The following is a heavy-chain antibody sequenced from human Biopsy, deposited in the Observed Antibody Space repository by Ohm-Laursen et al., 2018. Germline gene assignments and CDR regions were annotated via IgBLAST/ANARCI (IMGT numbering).Heavy chain of an antibody. Sequence: SSVKVSCKASGGTFSNYAISWVRQAPGHGLEWMGWINPNSGNANYAQSFQGRLTVTRDTSISTAYMELTSLTFDDTAIYYCARVPAYPSIDGYYGLDLWGQGTTVIVSS. CDR2: INPNSGNA. D-gene: IGHD3-9*01. V-gene: IGHV1-2*02. CDR1: GGTFSNYA. J-gene: IGHJ6*02. CDR3: ARVPAYPSIDGYYGLDL.